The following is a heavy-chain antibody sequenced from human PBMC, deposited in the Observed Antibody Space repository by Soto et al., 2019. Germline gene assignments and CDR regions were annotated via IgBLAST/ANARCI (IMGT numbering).Heavy chain of an antibody. D-gene: IGHD6-19*01. CDR2: IYHSGST. V-gene: IGHV4-30-2*04. CDR3: ARLRSSGWYPFDY. Sequence: PGKGLEWIGYIYHSGSTYYNPSLKSRVTISVDTSKNQFSLKLSSVTAADTAVYYCARLRSSGWYPFDYWGQGTLVTVSS. J-gene: IGHJ4*02.